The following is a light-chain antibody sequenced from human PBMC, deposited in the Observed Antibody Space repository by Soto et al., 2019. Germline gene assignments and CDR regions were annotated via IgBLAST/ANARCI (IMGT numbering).Light chain of an antibody. Sequence: IVLTQSPGTLSLSPGERATLSCRASQSVPKSYLGWYQQRPGQALRLLIYDVSNRATGTPDRFSGSESGTDYTLTISRLEPEDFAVYYCHQYAWSPLTFGQGTRLEIK. J-gene: IGKJ5*01. CDR3: HQYAWSPLT. CDR1: QSVPKSY. CDR2: DVS. V-gene: IGKV3-20*01.